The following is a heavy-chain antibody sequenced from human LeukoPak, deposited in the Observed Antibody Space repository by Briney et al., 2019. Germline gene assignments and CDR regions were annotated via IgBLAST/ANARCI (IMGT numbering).Heavy chain of an antibody. J-gene: IGHJ4*02. D-gene: IGHD3-22*01. CDR2: IYYSGST. V-gene: IGHV4-39*07. CDR1: GGSISSSSYY. CDR3: ARAPSGGYYDTSTYSLYYFDY. Sequence: SETLSLTCTVSGGSISSSSYYWGWIRQPPGKGLEWIGSIYYSGSTYYNPSLKSRVTISVDTSKNQFSLKLSSVTAADTAVYYCARAPSGGYYDTSTYSLYYFDYWGQGTLVTVSS.